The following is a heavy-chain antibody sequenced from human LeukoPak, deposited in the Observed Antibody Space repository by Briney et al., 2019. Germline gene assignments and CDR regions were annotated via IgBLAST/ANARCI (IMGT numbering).Heavy chain of an antibody. J-gene: IGHJ6*04. CDR3: ARDDTASFKV. V-gene: IGHV3-74*01. D-gene: IGHD5-18*01. Sequence: GGSLRLSCAASGFTFSSYWMHWVRQAPGMGLVWVSRINSDGSSTSYADSVKGRFTISRDNAKNTLYLQMNSMRAEDTAVYYCARDDTASFKVWGKGTTVTVSS. CDR1: GFTFSSYW. CDR2: INSDGSST.